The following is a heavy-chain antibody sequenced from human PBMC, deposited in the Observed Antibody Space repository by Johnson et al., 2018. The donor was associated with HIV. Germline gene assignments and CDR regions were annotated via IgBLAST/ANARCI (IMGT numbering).Heavy chain of an antibody. CDR1: GFTFRTYW. Sequence: VQLVESGGGLVQSGGSLRLSCAASGFTFRTYWMHWVRQAPGKGLVWVSRINSDGSSTTYADSVKGRFTISRDNAKHTLYLQMNSLRAEDTAVYYCARGEQWLVPDSEDAFDIWGQGTMVTVSS. D-gene: IGHD6-19*01. V-gene: IGHV3-74*03. CDR3: ARGEQWLVPDSEDAFDI. CDR2: INSDGSST. J-gene: IGHJ3*02.